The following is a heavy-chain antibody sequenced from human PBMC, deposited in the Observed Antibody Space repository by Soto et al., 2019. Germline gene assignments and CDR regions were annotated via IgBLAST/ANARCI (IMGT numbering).Heavy chain of an antibody. D-gene: IGHD5-12*01. CDR3: ARDLLADSGYDFFDY. CDR1: GGTFSSYT. V-gene: IGHV1-69*04. J-gene: IGHJ4*02. Sequence: ASVKVSCKASGGTFSSYTISWVRQAPGQGLEWMGRIIPILGIANYAQKFQGRVTITADKSTSTAYMELSSLRSEDTAVYYCARDLLADSGYDFFDYWGQGTLVTVSS. CDR2: IIPILGIA.